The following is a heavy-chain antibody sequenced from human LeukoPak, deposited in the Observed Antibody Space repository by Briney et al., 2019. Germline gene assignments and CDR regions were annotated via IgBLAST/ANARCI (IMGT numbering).Heavy chain of an antibody. CDR1: GGSISSYY. J-gene: IGHJ4*02. V-gene: IGHV4-59*01. Sequence: SETLSLTCTVSGGSISSYYWSWIRQPPGKGLEWIGYIYYSGSTNYNPSLKSRVTISVDTSKNQFSLKLSSVTAADTAVYYCARLGPASSGWPESFDYWGQGTLVTVSS. CDR3: ARLGPASSGWPESFDY. D-gene: IGHD6-19*01. CDR2: IYYSGST.